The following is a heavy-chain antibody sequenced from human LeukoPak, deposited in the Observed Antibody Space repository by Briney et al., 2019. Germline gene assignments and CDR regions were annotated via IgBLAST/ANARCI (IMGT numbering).Heavy chain of an antibody. V-gene: IGHV1-24*01. CDR3: ATGDYDSSGYCAQAYY. CDR2: FDPEDGET. CDR1: GYTLTELS. J-gene: IGHJ4*02. Sequence: RASVKVSCKVSGYTLTELSMHWVRQAPGKGLEWMGGFDPEDGETIYAQKFQGRVTMTEDTSTDTAYMELSSLRSEDTAVYYCATGDYDSSGYCAQAYYWGQGTLVTVSS. D-gene: IGHD3-22*01.